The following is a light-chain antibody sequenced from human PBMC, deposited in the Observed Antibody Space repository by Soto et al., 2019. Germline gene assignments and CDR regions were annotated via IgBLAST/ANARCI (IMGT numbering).Light chain of an antibody. CDR1: ENVATN. CDR2: GSS. Sequence: IVMTQSPATLSVSPGEGVTLSCRASENVATNLAWYQQKPGQAPRLLMYGSSTRATGIPATFGGSGSGTEFTLTISSLQSEDSAVYYCQQYNTWGLSCGGGTKVEIK. J-gene: IGKJ4*01. V-gene: IGKV3D-15*01. CDR3: QQYNTWGLS.